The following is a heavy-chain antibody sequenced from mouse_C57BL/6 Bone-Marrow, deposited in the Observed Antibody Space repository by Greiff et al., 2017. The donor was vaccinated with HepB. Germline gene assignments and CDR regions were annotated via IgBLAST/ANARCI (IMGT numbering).Heavy chain of an antibody. Sequence: EVQLQESGPGLVKPSQSLSLTCSVTGYSITSGYYWNWIRQFPGNKLEWMGYISYDGSNNYNPSLKNRISITRDTSKNQFFLKLNSVTTEDTATYYCARDHYDYDLFAYWGQGTLVTVSA. J-gene: IGHJ3*01. CDR1: GYSITSGYY. CDR2: ISYDGSN. D-gene: IGHD2-4*01. CDR3: ARDHYDYDLFAY. V-gene: IGHV3-6*01.